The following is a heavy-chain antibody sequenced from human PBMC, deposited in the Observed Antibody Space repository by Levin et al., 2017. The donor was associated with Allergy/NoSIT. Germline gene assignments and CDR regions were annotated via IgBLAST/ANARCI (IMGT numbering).Heavy chain of an antibody. Sequence: KHGESLKISCKGSGYSFTSYWIGWVRQMPGKGLEWMGIIYPGDSDTTYSPSFQGQVTISGDKSISTAYLQWGSLRASDTAMYYCARHRRYDILTGWGGGDFDYWGQGTLVTVSS. CDR1: GYSFTSYW. CDR2: IYPGDSDT. V-gene: IGHV5-51*01. D-gene: IGHD3-9*01. CDR3: ARHRRYDILTGWGGGDFDY. J-gene: IGHJ4*02.